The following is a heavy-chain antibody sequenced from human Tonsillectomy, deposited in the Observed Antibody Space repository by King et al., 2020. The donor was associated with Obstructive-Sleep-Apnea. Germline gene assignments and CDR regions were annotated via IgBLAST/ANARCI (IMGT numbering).Heavy chain of an antibody. CDR3: AIESVRAAADRIFYYYGMDV. CDR1: GVSISSSNYY. D-gene: IGHD6-13*01. V-gene: IGHV4-39*07. CDR2: IYYSGSS. J-gene: IGHJ6*02. Sequence: QLQESGPGLVKPSETLSLTCAVSGVSISSSNYYWGWIRQPPGKGLEWIGSIYYSGSSYYNPSLKSRATILVDTSKNQFSLKLSSVTAADTAVYYCAIESVRAAADRIFYYYGMDVWGQGTTVTVSS.